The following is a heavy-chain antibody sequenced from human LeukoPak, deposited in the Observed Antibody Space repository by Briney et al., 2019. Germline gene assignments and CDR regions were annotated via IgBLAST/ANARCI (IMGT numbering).Heavy chain of an antibody. Sequence: PSETLSLTCTVSGVSINSSDHYWAWIRQPPGKGLEWIGSKYYSGDTYYSPSLKSRVTISVDTSKNQFSLKLSSVTAADTAVYYCAREAGVAPSWFDPWGQGTLVTVSS. CDR2: KYYSGDT. V-gene: IGHV4-39*07. CDR3: AREAGVAPSWFDP. D-gene: IGHD3-3*01. CDR1: GVSINSSDHY. J-gene: IGHJ5*02.